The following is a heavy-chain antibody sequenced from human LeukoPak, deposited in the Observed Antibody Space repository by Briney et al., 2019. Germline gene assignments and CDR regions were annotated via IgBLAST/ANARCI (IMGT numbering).Heavy chain of an antibody. Sequence: ASVKVSCKASGYTFTSYYMHWVRQAPGQGLEWVGIIDPSGVPTYAQKFQGRVTMTRDTSTSTIYMELSSLRSEDTAVYYCARCSGSYYRFADFDYWGQGTLVTVSS. CDR2: IDPSGVP. D-gene: IGHD1-26*01. CDR1: GYTFTSYY. J-gene: IGHJ4*02. CDR3: ARCSGSYYRFADFDY. V-gene: IGHV1-46*01.